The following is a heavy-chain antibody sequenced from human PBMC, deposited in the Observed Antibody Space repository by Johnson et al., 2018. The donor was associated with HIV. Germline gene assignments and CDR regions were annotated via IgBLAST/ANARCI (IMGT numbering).Heavy chain of an antibody. D-gene: IGHD6-13*01. Sequence: VESGGGLVKPGGSLRLSCAASGFTFDDYAMHWVRQAPGKGLEWVSGISWNSGSIGYADSVKGRFTISRDNAKNSLYLQMNSLRAEDTALYYCAKGGGQQLAHAFDIWGQGTMVTVSS. CDR2: ISWNSGSI. CDR3: AKGGGQQLAHAFDI. CDR1: GFTFDDYA. V-gene: IGHV3-9*01. J-gene: IGHJ3*02.